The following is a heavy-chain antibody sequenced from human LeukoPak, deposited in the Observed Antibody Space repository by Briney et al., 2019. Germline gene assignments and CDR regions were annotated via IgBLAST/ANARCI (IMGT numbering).Heavy chain of an antibody. J-gene: IGHJ4*02. CDR1: GFTFGDYA. Sequence: PVGSLRLSCTASGFTFGDYAMSWFRQAPGKGLEWVGFIRSKAYGGTTEYAASVKGRLTISRDDSKSIDYLQMNSLKTEDTAVYYCTSQGYDFWSGYPYFDYWGQGTLVTVSS. D-gene: IGHD3-3*01. V-gene: IGHV3-49*03. CDR2: IRSKAYGGTT. CDR3: TSQGYDFWSGYPYFDY.